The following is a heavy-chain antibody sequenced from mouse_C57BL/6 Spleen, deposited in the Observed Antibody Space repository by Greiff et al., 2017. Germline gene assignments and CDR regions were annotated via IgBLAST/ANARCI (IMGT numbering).Heavy chain of an antibody. CDR2: IYPGDGDT. D-gene: IGHD1-1*01. Sequence: VQLQQSGAELVKPGASVKISCKASGYAFSSYWMNWVKQRPGKGLEWIGQIYPGDGDTNYNGKFKGKATLTADNSSSTAYMQLSSLTSEDSAVYFCARGEGTLTFDYWGQGTTLTVSS. V-gene: IGHV1-80*01. J-gene: IGHJ2*01. CDR3: ARGEGTLTFDY. CDR1: GYAFSSYW.